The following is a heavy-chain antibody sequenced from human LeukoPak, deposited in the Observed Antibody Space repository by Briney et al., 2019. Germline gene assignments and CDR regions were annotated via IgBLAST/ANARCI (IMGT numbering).Heavy chain of an antibody. CDR1: GFTFSSYA. CDR3: AKDECSGGSCYSFDY. J-gene: IGHJ4*02. V-gene: IGHV3-23*01. CDR2: ISGSGGST. Sequence: GGSLRLSCAASGFTFSSYAMSWVRQAPGKGLEWVSAISGSGGSTYYADSVKGRFTISRDNSKNTLYLQMNSLRAEGTAVYYCAKDECSGGSCYSFDYWGQGTLVTVSS. D-gene: IGHD2-15*01.